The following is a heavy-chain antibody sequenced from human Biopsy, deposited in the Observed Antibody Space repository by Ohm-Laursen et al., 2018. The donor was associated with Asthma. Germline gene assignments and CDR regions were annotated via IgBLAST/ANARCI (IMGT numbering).Heavy chain of an antibody. CDR2: ISSSSSTI. Sequence: SLRLSCAASGFSFSDYAMSWVRQAPGKGLEWVSYISSSSSTIYYADSVKGRFTISRDNAKNSPYLQMNSLRDEDTAVYYCARMITIFGVVSRGMDVWGQGTTVTVSS. V-gene: IGHV3-48*02. D-gene: IGHD3-3*01. CDR1: GFSFSDYA. CDR3: ARMITIFGVVSRGMDV. J-gene: IGHJ6*02.